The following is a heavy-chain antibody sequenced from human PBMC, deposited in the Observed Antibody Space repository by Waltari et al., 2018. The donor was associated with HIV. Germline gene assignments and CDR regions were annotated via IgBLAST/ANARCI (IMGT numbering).Heavy chain of an antibody. CDR2: FEPEDGET. D-gene: IGHD2-2*01. CDR1: GYTLTELS. J-gene: IGHJ3*02. Sequence: QVQLVQSGAEVKKPGASVKVSCKVSGYTLTELSMHWVRQAPGKGLEWMGGFEPEDGETIYAQKFQGRVTMTEDTSTDTAYMELSSLRSEDTAVYYCRVVPAGHDAVDIWGQGTMVTVSS. CDR3: RVVPAGHDAVDI. V-gene: IGHV1-24*01.